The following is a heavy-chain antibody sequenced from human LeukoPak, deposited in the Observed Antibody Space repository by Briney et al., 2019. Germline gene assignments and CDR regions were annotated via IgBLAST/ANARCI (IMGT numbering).Heavy chain of an antibody. Sequence: PGGSLRLSCAASGFTFDNYGMGWVRQAPGKGLEWVSAITWNGGNTYHAASVKGRFTISRDNAKNSLYLQMNSLTAGDTAVYYCARGPPRGKYYYMDVWGKGTTVTVSS. J-gene: IGHJ6*03. CDR3: ARGPPRGKYYYMDV. CDR1: GFTFDNYG. CDR2: ITWNGGNT. D-gene: IGHD1-1*01. V-gene: IGHV3-20*04.